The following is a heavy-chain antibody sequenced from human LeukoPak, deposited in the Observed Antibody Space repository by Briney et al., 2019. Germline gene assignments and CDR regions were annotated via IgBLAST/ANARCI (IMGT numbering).Heavy chain of an antibody. V-gene: IGHV4-4*07. J-gene: IGHJ5*02. D-gene: IGHD3-3*01. CDR3: ARSSNDFWSGYYDLNWFDP. CDR2: IYTSGST. CDR1: GGSISSYY. Sequence: SETMSLTCSVSGGSISSYYWRWIRQPAGKGLEWIGRIYTSGSTNYNPSLTSRVTMPVDTSKNQFSLKLSSVTAADTAVYYCARSSNDFWSGYYDLNWFDPWGQGTLVTVSS.